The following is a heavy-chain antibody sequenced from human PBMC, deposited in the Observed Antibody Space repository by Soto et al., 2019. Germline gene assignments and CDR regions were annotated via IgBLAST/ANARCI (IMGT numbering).Heavy chain of an antibody. V-gene: IGHV3-30*18. CDR1: GFTFSSYG. D-gene: IGHD3-22*01. Sequence: VQLVESGGGVVQPGRSLRLSCAASGFTFSSYGMHWVRQAPGKGLEWVAVISYDGSNKYYADSVKGRFTISRDNSKNTLYLQMNSLRAEDTAVYYCAKDQDDSSGYYYRTYYYYGMDVWGQGTTVTVSS. J-gene: IGHJ6*02. CDR2: ISYDGSNK. CDR3: AKDQDDSSGYYYRTYYYYGMDV.